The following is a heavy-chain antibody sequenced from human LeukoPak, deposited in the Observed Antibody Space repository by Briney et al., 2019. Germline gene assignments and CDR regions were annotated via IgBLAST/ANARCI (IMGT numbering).Heavy chain of an antibody. J-gene: IGHJ4*02. V-gene: IGHV4-59*12. CDR2: IYYSGST. Sequence: PSETLSLTCTVSGGSISSYYWSWIRQPPGKGLEWIGYIYYSGSTNYNPSLKSRVTISVDTSKNQFSLKLSSVTAADTAVYYCASVAFDSPFDYWGQGTLVTVSS. CDR1: GGSISSYY. CDR3: ASVAFDSPFDY. D-gene: IGHD2-21*01.